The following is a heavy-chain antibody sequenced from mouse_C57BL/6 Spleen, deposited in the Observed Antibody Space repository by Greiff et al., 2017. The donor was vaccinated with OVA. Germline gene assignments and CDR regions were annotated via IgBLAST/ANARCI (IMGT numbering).Heavy chain of an antibody. J-gene: IGHJ4*01. CDR3: ARGGNSYGGSSSYYYAMDY. CDR2: INPSNGGT. Sequence: QVQLKQPGTELVKPGASVKLSCKASGYTFTSYWMHWVKQRPGQGLEWIGNINPSNGGTNYNEKFKSKATLTVDKSPSTAYMQLSSLTSEDSAVYYCARGGNSYGGSSSYYYAMDYWGQGTSVTVSS. D-gene: IGHD1-1*01. V-gene: IGHV1-53*01. CDR1: GYTFTSYW.